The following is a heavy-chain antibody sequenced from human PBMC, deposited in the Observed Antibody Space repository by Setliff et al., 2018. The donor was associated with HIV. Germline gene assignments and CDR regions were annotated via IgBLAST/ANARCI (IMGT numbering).Heavy chain of an antibody. V-gene: IGHV4-34*01. CDR2: INHSGST. CDR3: ARRYRIAARPKWFDP. Sequence: PSETLSLTCAVYGGSFSDYYWSWIRQPPGKGLEWIGEINHSGSTNYSPSLKSRVTISVDTSKNQFSLKLSSVTASDTAVYYCARRYRIAARPKWFDPRGQGTLVTVSS. J-gene: IGHJ5*02. CDR1: GGSFSDYY. D-gene: IGHD6-6*01.